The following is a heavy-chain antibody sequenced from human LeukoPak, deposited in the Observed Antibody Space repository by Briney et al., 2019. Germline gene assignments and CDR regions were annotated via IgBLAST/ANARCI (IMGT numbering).Heavy chain of an antibody. D-gene: IGHD6-19*01. CDR1: GFTFDDYA. Sequence: PGGSLRLSCAASGFTFDDYAMHLVRQAPGKGLEWVSSISRSSSYIYYADSVKGRFTISRDTAKNSLYLQMNSLRAEDTAVYYCARSSDWFNWFDPWGQGTLVTVSS. V-gene: IGHV3-21*01. CDR3: ARSSDWFNWFDP. J-gene: IGHJ5*02. CDR2: ISRSSSYI.